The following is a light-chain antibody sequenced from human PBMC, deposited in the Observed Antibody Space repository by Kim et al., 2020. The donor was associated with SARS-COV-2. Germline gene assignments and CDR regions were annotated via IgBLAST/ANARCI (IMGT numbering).Light chain of an antibody. CDR3: LAWDNNAWV. CDR2: QDV. J-gene: IGLJ3*02. CDR1: LMGDQY. V-gene: IGLV3-1*01. Sequence: SVSPGQTAAITCSGNLMGDQYASWYQQKPGQSPLLVIYQDVQRPSGIPARFSGSSSGGTATLTISETQAMDEADYYCLAWDNNAWVFGGGTQLTVL.